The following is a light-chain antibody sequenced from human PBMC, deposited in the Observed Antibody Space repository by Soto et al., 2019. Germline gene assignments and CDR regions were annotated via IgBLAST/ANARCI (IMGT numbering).Light chain of an antibody. V-gene: IGKV3-20*01. CDR3: QQYGGWT. J-gene: IGKJ1*01. CDR1: HSVGSSH. Sequence: EIVLTQSPGTLSLSPGERATLSCRASHSVGSSHLAWYQQKPGQAPRLLIYCASSRATGVPYRFSGSGSGTDFPLTISRLEPEDSGVYYCQQYGGWTFGQGTKVEIK. CDR2: CAS.